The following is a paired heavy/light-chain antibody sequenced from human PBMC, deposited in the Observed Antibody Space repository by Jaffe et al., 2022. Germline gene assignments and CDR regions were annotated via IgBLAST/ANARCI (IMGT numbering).Light chain of an antibody. CDR2: ASS. CDR1: QGISNY. Sequence: DIQMTQSPSAMSASVGDRVTITCRASQGISNYLAWFQQKPGKVPKRLIYASSSLQSGVPSRFSGSGSGTEFTLTISSLQPEDFATYYCLQHNSYPLTFGGGTKVEIK. CDR3: LQHNSYPLT. V-gene: IGKV1-17*03. J-gene: IGKJ4*01.
Heavy chain of an antibody. CDR2: IRSKAYGGTT. D-gene: IGHD2-15*01. CDR3: TRSISRGYCSGGSCLRWSFDI. J-gene: IGHJ3*02. V-gene: IGHV3-49*03. CDR1: GFTFGDYA. Sequence: EVQLVESGGGLVQPGRSLRLSCTASGFTFGDYAMSWFRQAPGKGLEWVGFIRSKAYGGTTEYAASVKGRFTISRDDSKSIAYLQMNSLKTEDTAVYYCTRSISRGYCSGGSCLRWSFDIWGQGTMVTVSS.